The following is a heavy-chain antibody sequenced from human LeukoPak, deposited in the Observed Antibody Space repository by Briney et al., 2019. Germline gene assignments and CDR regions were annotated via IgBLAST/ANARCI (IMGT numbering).Heavy chain of an antibody. CDR1: NASISRYY. D-gene: IGHD6-19*01. J-gene: IGHJ4*02. CDR3: ARHGGSGWFDLDF. V-gene: IGHV4-59*08. Sequence: PSETLSLTCTVSNASISRYYWSWIRQPPGKGLEWIGYIYSSGSTSYNPSLKSRVTIPVDTSKNQFSLNLSSVTAADTAAYYCARHGGSGWFDLDFWAPGTLITVSS. CDR2: IYSSGST.